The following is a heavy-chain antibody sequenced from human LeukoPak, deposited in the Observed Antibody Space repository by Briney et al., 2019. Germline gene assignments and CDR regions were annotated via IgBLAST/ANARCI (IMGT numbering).Heavy chain of an antibody. CDR3: ARRGGESSGWYYYYYYMDV. CDR2: IYHSGST. Sequence: PSETLSLTCAVSGGSISSSNWWSWVRQPPGKGLEWIGEIYHSGSTNYNPSLKSRVTISVDTSKNQFSLKLSSVTVADTAVYYCARRGGESSGWYYYYYYMDVWGKGTTVTISS. V-gene: IGHV4-4*02. CDR1: GGSISSSNW. D-gene: IGHD6-19*01. J-gene: IGHJ6*03.